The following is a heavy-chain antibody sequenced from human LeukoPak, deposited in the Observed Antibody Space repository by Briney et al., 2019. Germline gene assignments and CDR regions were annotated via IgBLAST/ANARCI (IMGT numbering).Heavy chain of an antibody. CDR1: GGSISSGSYY. V-gene: IGHV4-61*02. D-gene: IGHD4-23*01. CDR2: IYTSGST. CDR3: ANMYGRNPGYYYYYYMDV. Sequence: SQTLSLTCTVSGGSISSGSYYWSWIRQPAGKGLEWIGRIYTSGSTNYNPSLKSRVTISVDTSKNQFSLKLSSVTAADTAVYYCANMYGRNPGYYYYYYMDVWGKGTTVTVSS. J-gene: IGHJ6*03.